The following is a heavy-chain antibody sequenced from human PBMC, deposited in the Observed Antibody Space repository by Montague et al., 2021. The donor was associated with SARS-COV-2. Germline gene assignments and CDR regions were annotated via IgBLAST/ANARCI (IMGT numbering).Heavy chain of an antibody. J-gene: IGHJ6*02. CDR3: ATVRSSGCESDYCYYGMDV. CDR2: NYYSAST. CDR1: SGSISSSTYF. V-gene: IGHV4-39*01. D-gene: IGHD6-19*01. Sequence: SETLSLTCAVSSGSISSSTYFWVWIRQPPGKGLEWIGNNYYSASTYCNPSLKSRVTISVDTSKNQFSLKLSSVTAADTAVYYCATVRSSGCESDYCYYGMDVWGQGTTVTVPS.